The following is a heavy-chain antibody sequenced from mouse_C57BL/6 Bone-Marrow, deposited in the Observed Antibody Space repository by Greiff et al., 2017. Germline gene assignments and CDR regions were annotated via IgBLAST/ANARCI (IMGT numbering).Heavy chain of an antibody. Sequence: EVMLVESVAELVRPGASVKLSCTASGFNIKNTYMHWVKQRPEQGLEWIGRIDPANGNTKYAPKFQGKATITADTSSNTAYLQLSSLTSEDTAIYYWARSADGYNWYFDVWGTGTTVTVSS. V-gene: IGHV14-3*01. CDR2: IDPANGNT. CDR1: GFNIKNTY. CDR3: ARSADGYNWYFDV. D-gene: IGHD2-3*01. J-gene: IGHJ1*03.